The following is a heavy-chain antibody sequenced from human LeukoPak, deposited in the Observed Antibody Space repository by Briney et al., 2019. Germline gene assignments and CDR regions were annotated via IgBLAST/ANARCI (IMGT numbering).Heavy chain of an antibody. D-gene: IGHD6-13*01. V-gene: IGHV3-30*03. Sequence: GGSLRLSCAASGFTFSSYWMSWVRQAPGKGLEWVAVISYDGSNKYYADSVKGRFTISRDNSKNTLYLQMNSLRAEDTAVYYCARGRAAAGSWEAAYWGQGTLVTVSS. CDR1: GFTFSSYW. CDR2: ISYDGSNK. J-gene: IGHJ4*02. CDR3: ARGRAAAGSWEAAY.